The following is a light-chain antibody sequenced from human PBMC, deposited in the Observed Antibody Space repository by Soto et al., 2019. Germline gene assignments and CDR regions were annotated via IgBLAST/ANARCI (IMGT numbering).Light chain of an antibody. CDR3: CSYASTFAV. V-gene: IGLV2-11*01. J-gene: IGLJ2*01. CDR1: SSDVGVYKF. Sequence: QAVLTQPPSVCGSPGQSVAISCTGLSSDVGVYKFVSWYQQRPGKAPKLIIYDVNKCPSGIPDRFSGSKSGDTASLTISGLRAEDEADYYCCSYASTFAVFGGGTKLTVL. CDR2: DVN.